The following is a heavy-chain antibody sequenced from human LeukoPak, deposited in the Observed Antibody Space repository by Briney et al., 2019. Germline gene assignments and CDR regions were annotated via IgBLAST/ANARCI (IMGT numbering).Heavy chain of an antibody. V-gene: IGHV4-59*01. J-gene: IGHJ4*02. Sequence: SETLSLTCTVSGGSISSYYWSWIRQPPGKGLEWIGYIYYSGSTNYNPSLKSRVTISVDTSKNQFSLKLSSVTAADTAVYYCARGTYYYDSGSDYWGQGTLVTVFS. D-gene: IGHD3-22*01. CDR3: ARGTYYYDSGSDY. CDR1: GGSISSYY. CDR2: IYYSGST.